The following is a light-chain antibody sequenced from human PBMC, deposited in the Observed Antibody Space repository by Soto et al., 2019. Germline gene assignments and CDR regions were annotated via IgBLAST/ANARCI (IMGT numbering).Light chain of an antibody. CDR2: GVS. V-gene: IGKV3-11*01. CDR1: QTVSSY. Sequence: IVLTQSPATLSLSPGERATLSCRARQTVSSYLSWYQHKPGQAPRLLIYGVSNRATGIPARFSGSGSGTDFTLTISSLEPEDSAVYYCQQRSNWPLTFGGGTKVEIK. J-gene: IGKJ4*01. CDR3: QQRSNWPLT.